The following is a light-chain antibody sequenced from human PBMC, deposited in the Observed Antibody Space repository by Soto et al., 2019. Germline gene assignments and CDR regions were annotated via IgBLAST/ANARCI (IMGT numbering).Light chain of an antibody. CDR3: QQYGSSPWT. CDR1: QSVSSSY. V-gene: IGKV3-20*01. CDR2: GAS. J-gene: IGKJ1*01. Sequence: EIVLTQSPGILSLSAGERATLXXRSSQSVSSSYLAWYQQKPGKAPRXXIYGASSRATGIPDRFSGSGAGTDFTLTISRLEPEDFAVYYCQQYGSSPWTFGQGTKVEIK.